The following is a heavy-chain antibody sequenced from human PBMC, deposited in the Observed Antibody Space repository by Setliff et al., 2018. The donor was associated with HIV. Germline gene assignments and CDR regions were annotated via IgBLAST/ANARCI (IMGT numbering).Heavy chain of an antibody. J-gene: IGHJ5*02. CDR3: VRGYRSAWNSWFDA. D-gene: IGHD6-19*01. CDR1: GYTFTSYD. V-gene: IGHV1-8*01. Sequence: ASVKVSCKASGYTFTSYDINWVRQATGHGLEWMGWINPYSGNTGYAQKFQGRVAMTRETSTSTAYLELSNLRAEDTAVYYCVRGYRSAWNSWFDAWGQGTRVTVSS. CDR2: INPYSGNT.